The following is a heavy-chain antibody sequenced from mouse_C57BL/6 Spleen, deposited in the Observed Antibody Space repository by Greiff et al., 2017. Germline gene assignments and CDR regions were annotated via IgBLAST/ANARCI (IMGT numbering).Heavy chain of an antibody. CDR3: ARSGTTVVAEAMDY. CDR1: GYTFTSYW. D-gene: IGHD1-1*01. Sequence: QVQLQQPGAELVKPGASVKMSCKASGYTFTSYWITWVKQRPGQGLEWIGDIYPGSGSTNYNEKFKSKATMTVDTSSSTAYMQLSSLTSEDSAVYYCARSGTTVVAEAMDYWGQGTSVTVSS. J-gene: IGHJ4*01. V-gene: IGHV1-55*01. CDR2: IYPGSGST.